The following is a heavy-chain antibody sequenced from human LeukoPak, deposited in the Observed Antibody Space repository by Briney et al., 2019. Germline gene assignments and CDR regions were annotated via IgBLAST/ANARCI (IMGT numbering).Heavy chain of an antibody. Sequence: SETLSLTCTVSGGSISSGDYYWSWIRQPPGKGLEWIGYIYCSGSTYYNPSLKSRVTISVDTSKNQFSLKLSSVTAADTAVYYCARAPRYSSSWYPGRWFDPWGQGTLVTVSS. J-gene: IGHJ5*02. CDR1: GGSISSGDYY. CDR3: ARAPRYSSSWYPGRWFDP. CDR2: IYCSGST. D-gene: IGHD6-13*01. V-gene: IGHV4-30-4*01.